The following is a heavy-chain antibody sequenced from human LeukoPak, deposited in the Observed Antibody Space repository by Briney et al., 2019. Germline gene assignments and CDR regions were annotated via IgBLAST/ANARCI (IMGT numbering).Heavy chain of an antibody. CDR2: IDHSGRT. CDR3: AGGGYYDSSGYYYVRVLHF. J-gene: IGHJ4*02. Sequence: SETLSLTCAVYGASFSGFHWSWIRQPPGKGLEWIGKIDHSGRTNYNPSLKSRVTMSVDTSKDQFSLKLTSVTAADTAVYYCAGGGYYDSSGYYYVRVLHFWGQGTLVTVSS. CDR1: GASFSGFH. D-gene: IGHD3-22*01. V-gene: IGHV4-34*01.